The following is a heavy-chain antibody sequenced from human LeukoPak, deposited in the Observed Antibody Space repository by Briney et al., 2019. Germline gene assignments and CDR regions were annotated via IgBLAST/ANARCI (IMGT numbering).Heavy chain of an antibody. CDR1: GFIFRNYA. V-gene: IGHV3-33*01. D-gene: IGHD3-22*01. Sequence: PGGSLRLSCLASGFIFRNYAMHWVRQAPGKGLEWVAVIRYDGSKDGSNKYYADSEKGRFTISRDDSESTLYLQMDSLRAEDTAVYYCARGAYYYEDWGQGTLVTVSS. CDR2: IRYDGSKDGSNK. CDR3: ARGAYYYED. J-gene: IGHJ4*02.